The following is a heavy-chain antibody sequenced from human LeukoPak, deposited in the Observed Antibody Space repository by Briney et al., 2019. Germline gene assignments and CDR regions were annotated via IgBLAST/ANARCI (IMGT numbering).Heavy chain of an antibody. V-gene: IGHV4-31*03. CDR1: GGSINSGGYD. J-gene: IGHJ3*02. D-gene: IGHD2-21*02. CDR3: ARIPRGTANSVDAFDI. Sequence: SQTLSLTCTVSGGSINSGGYDWSWIRQHPGKGLEWIGYIYYSGATYCYPSLKSRVNISIDTSKTQLSLRLASVTAADTAVYCSARIPRGTANSVDAFDIWGQGTMVTVSS. CDR2: IYYSGAT.